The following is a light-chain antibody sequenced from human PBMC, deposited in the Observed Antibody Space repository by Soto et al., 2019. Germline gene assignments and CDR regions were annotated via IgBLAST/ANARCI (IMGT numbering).Light chain of an antibody. CDR3: AAWDGSLNGVV. Sequence: QSVLTQPPSASGTPGQRVTISCSGSSSNIGSNTVNWYQQVPGTAPKLLIYSNTQRPSGVPDRFSGAKSGTSASLAISGLQYEDEADYYCAAWDGSLNGVVFGGGTKLTVL. CDR1: SSNIGSNT. CDR2: SNT. J-gene: IGLJ3*02. V-gene: IGLV1-44*01.